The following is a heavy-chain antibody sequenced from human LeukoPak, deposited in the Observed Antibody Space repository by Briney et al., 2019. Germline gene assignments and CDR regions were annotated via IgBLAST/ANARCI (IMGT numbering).Heavy chain of an antibody. CDR1: GFSVRAYS. CDR2: LSYDGNDK. D-gene: IGHD3-10*02. J-gene: IGHJ4*01. Sequence: PGGSLRLSCAAPGFSVRAYSIHWVRQAPGKGLEWVTLLSYDGNDKYSADSVKGRFTISRDKSKNTVYLQMSSLRVEDTAVYYCARERGIFSGYYFDYWGHGTLVTVSS. CDR3: ARERGIFSGYYFDY. V-gene: IGHV3-30*04.